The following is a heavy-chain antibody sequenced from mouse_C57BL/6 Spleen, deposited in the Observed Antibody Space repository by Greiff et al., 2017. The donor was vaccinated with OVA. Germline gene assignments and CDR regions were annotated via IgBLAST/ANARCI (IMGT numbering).Heavy chain of an antibody. CDR1: GYAFSSSW. J-gene: IGHJ2*01. CDR3: ARKTNWDGEDYFDY. Sequence: QVQLQQSGPELVKPGASVKISCKASGYAFSSSWMNWVKQRPGKGLEWIGRIYPGDGDTNYNGKFKGKATLTADKSSSTAYMQLSSLTSEDSAVYFCARKTNWDGEDYFDYWGQGTTLTVSS. D-gene: IGHD4-1*01. V-gene: IGHV1-82*01. CDR2: IYPGDGDT.